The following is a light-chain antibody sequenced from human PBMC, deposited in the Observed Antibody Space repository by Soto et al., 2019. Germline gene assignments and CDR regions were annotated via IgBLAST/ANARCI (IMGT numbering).Light chain of an antibody. CDR2: GDN. CDR1: RSNIGANYD. J-gene: IGLJ1*01. CDR3: QSYDSSLNRV. V-gene: IGLV1-40*01. Sequence: QAVLSQPPSVSGAPGQRITISCTGSRSNIGANYDVHWYRQLPGTAPKLLISGDNNRPSGVPDRFSGSKSGTSASLAITGLQAEDEADYYCQSYDSSLNRVFGTGTKVTVL.